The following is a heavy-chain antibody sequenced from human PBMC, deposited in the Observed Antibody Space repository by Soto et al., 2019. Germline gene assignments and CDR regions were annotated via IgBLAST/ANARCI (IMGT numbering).Heavy chain of an antibody. CDR1: GYSFTNYW. CDR2: IDPIDSYT. CDR3: ARHGYITSIGYYYAMDV. V-gene: IGHV5-10-1*01. J-gene: IGHJ6*02. D-gene: IGHD2-2*02. Sequence: GESLKISCQASGYSFTNYWITWLRQMPGKGLEWMGKIDPIDSYTNYSPSFQGRVPISADKSTGTTYLQWSSLKASDTAMYYCARHGYITSIGYYYAMDVSGQGTTVTVSS.